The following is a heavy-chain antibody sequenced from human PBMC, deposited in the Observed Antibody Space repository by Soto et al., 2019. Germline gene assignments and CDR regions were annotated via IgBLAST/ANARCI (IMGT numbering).Heavy chain of an antibody. V-gene: IGHV3-74*01. CDR1: GFTFSSYW. CDR3: ARDFIYYYDSNAFGY. D-gene: IGHD3-22*01. Sequence: EVQLVESGGGLVQPGGSLRLSCAASGFTFSSYWMHWVRQAPGKGLVWVSRIDSDGSNTTYADSVKGRFTISRDNAKNTLYLLMNSLRAEDTAVYYCARDFIYYYDSNAFGYWGQGTLVTVSS. CDR2: IDSDGSNT. J-gene: IGHJ4*02.